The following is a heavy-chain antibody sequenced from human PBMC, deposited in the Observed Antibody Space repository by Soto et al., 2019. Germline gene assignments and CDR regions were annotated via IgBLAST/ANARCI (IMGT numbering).Heavy chain of an antibody. CDR1: GFTFSTYT. Sequence: LRLSCAASGFTFSTYTMNWVRQAPGKGLEWISSISSGSSYIYYAGSVKGRFTISRDNAKNSLFLQMNSLRADDTAVYYCARDILSGGAYPDSWGQGTKVTVYS. V-gene: IGHV3-21*01. J-gene: IGHJ5*01. CDR2: ISSGSSYI. D-gene: IGHD3-10*01. CDR3: ARDILSGGAYPDS.